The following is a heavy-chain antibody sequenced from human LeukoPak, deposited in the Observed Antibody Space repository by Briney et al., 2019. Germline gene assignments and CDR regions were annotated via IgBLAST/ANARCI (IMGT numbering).Heavy chain of an antibody. J-gene: IGHJ1*01. D-gene: IGHD3-22*01. V-gene: IGHV3-33*08. CDR3: ATYSSLNRREFQY. CDR2: IWYGGSNK. CDR1: GFTFSSYG. Sequence: PGGSLRLSCAASGFTFSSYGMHWVRQAPGKGLEGVAVIWYGGSNKYYADSVKGRFTISRDNSKNTLYLQMNSLRAEDTAVYYCATYSSLNRREFQYWGQGTLLTVSS.